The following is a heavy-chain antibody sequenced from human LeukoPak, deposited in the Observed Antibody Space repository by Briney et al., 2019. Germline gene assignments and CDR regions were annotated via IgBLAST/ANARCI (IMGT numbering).Heavy chain of an antibody. Sequence: ASVKVSCKASGYTFTSYDINWVRQATGQGLEWMGWMNPNSGNTGYAQKFQGRVTMTRNTSISTAYVELSSLRSEDTAVYYCARQSDVRTRRGDDAFDIWGQGTMVTVSS. CDR1: GYTFTSYD. CDR2: MNPNSGNT. D-gene: IGHD3-10*01. J-gene: IGHJ3*02. CDR3: ARQSDVRTRRGDDAFDI. V-gene: IGHV1-8*01.